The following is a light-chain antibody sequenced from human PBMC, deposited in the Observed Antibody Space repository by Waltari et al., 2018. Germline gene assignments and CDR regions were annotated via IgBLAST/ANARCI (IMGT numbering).Light chain of an antibody. CDR2: DAS. CDR1: QRVSSY. Sequence: EIVLTQSPATLSLSLGERATLSCSASQRVSSYLAWYQQKPGQAPRLLIYDASNRATGIPARFSGSGSGTDFTLTISSLEPEDFAVYYCQQRSNWPGTFGQGTKLEIK. J-gene: IGKJ2*02. CDR3: QQRSNWPGT. V-gene: IGKV3-11*01.